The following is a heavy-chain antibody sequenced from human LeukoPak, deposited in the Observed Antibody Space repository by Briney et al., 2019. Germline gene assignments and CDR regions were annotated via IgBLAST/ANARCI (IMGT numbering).Heavy chain of an antibody. CDR1: GGSISSSSYY. D-gene: IGHD1-26*01. J-gene: IGHJ4*02. CDR3: ARIVGAAHFDY. Sequence: SETLSLTCTVSGGSISSSSYYWGWIRQPPGKGLEWIGSIYYSGSTYYNPSLKSRVTISVDTSKNQFSPKLSSVTAADTAVYYCARIVGAAHFDYWGQGTLVTVSS. CDR2: IYYSGST. V-gene: IGHV4-39*01.